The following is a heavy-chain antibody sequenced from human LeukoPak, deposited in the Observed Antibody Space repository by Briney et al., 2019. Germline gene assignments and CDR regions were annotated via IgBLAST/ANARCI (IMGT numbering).Heavy chain of an antibody. CDR3: AKDSFPDCSGGSCSSFDY. CDR1: EFTFSNYW. Sequence: PGGALRLSCATSEFTFSNYWMNWVRQAPGKGLEWLADIRQDGSKTYYVDSVKGRFTISKDNAKNSLYLQKNSLRVEDAAVYYYAKDSFPDCSGGSCSSFDYWGQGILVTVSS. D-gene: IGHD2-15*01. V-gene: IGHV3-7*03. J-gene: IGHJ4*02. CDR2: IRQDGSKT.